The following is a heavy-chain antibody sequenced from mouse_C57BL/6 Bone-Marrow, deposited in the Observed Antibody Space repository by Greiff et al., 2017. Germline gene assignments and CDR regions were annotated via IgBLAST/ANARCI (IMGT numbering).Heavy chain of an antibody. Sequence: EVKLLESGPGLVKPSQSLSLTCSVTGYSITSGYYWNWIRQFPGNKLERMGYISYDGSNNYNPSLKNRISITRDTSKNQFFLKLNSVTTEDTATYYCARINYYGSSRYFDVWGTGTTVTVSS. CDR3: ARINYYGSSRYFDV. J-gene: IGHJ1*03. CDR1: GYSITSGYY. CDR2: ISYDGSN. V-gene: IGHV3-6*01. D-gene: IGHD1-1*01.